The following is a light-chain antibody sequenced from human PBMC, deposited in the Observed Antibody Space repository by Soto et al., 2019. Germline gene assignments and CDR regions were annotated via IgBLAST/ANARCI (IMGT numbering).Light chain of an antibody. CDR2: AAS. CDR3: QQRYSTPLT. Sequence: DIQLTQSPSSLSASVGDRVTITCRASPSISSYLNWYQQKPGTAPKLLIYAASSLQSGVPSRFSGSGSGTDFTLTISSLQPEDFATYYGQQRYSTPLTCGPGTKVDIK. J-gene: IGKJ3*01. V-gene: IGKV1-39*01. CDR1: PSISSY.